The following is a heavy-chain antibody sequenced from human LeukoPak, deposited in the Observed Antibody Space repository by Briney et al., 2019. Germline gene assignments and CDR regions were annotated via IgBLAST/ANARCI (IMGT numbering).Heavy chain of an antibody. CDR3: ARESGYSSGWFDGGFDY. D-gene: IGHD6-19*01. J-gene: IGHJ4*02. CDR1: GGTFSSYA. Sequence: SVKVSCKAPGGTFSSYAISWVRQAPGQGLEWMGRIIPIFGTANYAQKFQGRVTITTDESTSTAYMELSSLRSEDTAVYYCARESGYSSGWFDGGFDYWGQGTLVTVSS. V-gene: IGHV1-69*05. CDR2: IIPIFGTA.